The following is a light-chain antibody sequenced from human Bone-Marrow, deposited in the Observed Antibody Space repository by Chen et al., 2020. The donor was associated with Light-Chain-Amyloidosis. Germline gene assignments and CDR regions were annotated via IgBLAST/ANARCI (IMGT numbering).Light chain of an antibody. Sequence: SSVLTPPSSLFVGPGQPATIACGGNNIGSTTLHWYQQTPGPAPLLIVYDDSDRPSGIPERLSGSNSGNTATLTISRVEAGDEADYYCQVWDRGSDRPVFGGGTKLTVL. CDR2: DDS. CDR3: QVWDRGSDRPV. J-gene: IGLJ3*02. V-gene: IGLV3-21*02. CDR1: NIGSTT.